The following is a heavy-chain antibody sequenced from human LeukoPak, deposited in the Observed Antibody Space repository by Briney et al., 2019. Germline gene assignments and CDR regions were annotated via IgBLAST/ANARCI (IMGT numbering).Heavy chain of an antibody. D-gene: IGHD1-26*01. Sequence: SETLSLTCAVYGGSFSGYYWSWIRQPPGKGLEWIGEINHSGSTNYNPSLKSRVTISVDTSKNQFSLKLSSVTAADTAVYYCARDLVGVNVVFDYWGQGTLVTVSS. V-gene: IGHV4-34*01. CDR2: INHSGST. CDR3: ARDLVGVNVVFDY. J-gene: IGHJ4*02. CDR1: GGSFSGYY.